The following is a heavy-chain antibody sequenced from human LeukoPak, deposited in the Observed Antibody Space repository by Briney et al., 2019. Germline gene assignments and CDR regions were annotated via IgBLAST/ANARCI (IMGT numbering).Heavy chain of an antibody. J-gene: IGHJ2*01. CDR3: ARDVGANRKGWYFDL. D-gene: IGHD1-14*01. V-gene: IGHV3-30-3*01. CDR1: GFTFSSYA. Sequence: GGSLRLSCAASGFTFSSYAMPWVRQAPGTGVEWVAVMSYDGSNKYYADSVKGRFTNSTENSKNTLYPQMNSLRAEDTAVNYCARDVGANRKGWYFDLWGRGTLVTVSS. CDR2: MSYDGSNK.